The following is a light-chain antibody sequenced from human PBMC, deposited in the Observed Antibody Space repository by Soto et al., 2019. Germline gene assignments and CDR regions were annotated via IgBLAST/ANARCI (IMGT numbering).Light chain of an antibody. CDR2: AAS. CDR3: QQSYRTPL. J-gene: IGKJ3*01. V-gene: IGKV1-39*01. Sequence: DIQMTQSPSTLSASVGDRVTITCRASEIITNRLAWYQQKPGKAPKLLIYAASNLQSGVPSRFSGSGSGTDFTLSISSLQPEDFATYYCQQSYRTPLFGPGTKVDIK. CDR1: EIITNR.